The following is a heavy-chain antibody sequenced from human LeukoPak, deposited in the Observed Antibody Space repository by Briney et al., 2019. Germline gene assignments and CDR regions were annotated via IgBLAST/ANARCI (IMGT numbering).Heavy chain of an antibody. CDR1: GYTFTGYY. D-gene: IGHD4-23*01. CDR3: ARDLGYGGNSDY. CDR2: INPNSGGT. J-gene: IGHJ4*02. V-gene: IGHV1-2*02. Sequence: ASVKVSCKASGYTFTGYYMHWVRQVPGQGLEWMGWINPNSGGTNYAQKFQGRVTMTRDTSISTAYMELSRLRSDDTAVYYCARDLGYGGNSDYWGQGTLVTVSS.